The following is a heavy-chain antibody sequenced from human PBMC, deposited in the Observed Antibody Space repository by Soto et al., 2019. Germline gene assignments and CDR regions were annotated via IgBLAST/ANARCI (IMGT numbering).Heavy chain of an antibody. Sequence: SETLSLTCAVYGGSFSGYYWSWIRQPPGKGLEWIGEINHSGSTNYNPSLKSRVTISVDTSKNQFSLKLSSVTAADTAVYYCARARTASYYYGSGSHHYYYYYGMDVWGQGTTVTVSS. CDR2: INHSGST. J-gene: IGHJ6*02. V-gene: IGHV4-34*01. D-gene: IGHD3-10*01. CDR1: GGSFSGYY. CDR3: ARARTASYYYGSGSHHYYYYYGMDV.